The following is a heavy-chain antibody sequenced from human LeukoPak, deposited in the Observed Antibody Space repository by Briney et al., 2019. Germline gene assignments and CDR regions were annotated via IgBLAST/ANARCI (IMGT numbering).Heavy chain of an antibody. J-gene: IGHJ4*02. CDR1: GASVSRNW. CDR2: IHHSGGT. Sequence: SETLSLTCTVSGASVSRNWWSWVRQPPGKGLEWIGEIHHSGGTNYNPSLKSRVTMSLDNSNNHFSLKLSSVTAADTAVYYCARDRGEYGYAYDYWGQGTLVTVSS. D-gene: IGHD3-16*01. CDR3: ARDRGEYGYAYDY. V-gene: IGHV4-4*02.